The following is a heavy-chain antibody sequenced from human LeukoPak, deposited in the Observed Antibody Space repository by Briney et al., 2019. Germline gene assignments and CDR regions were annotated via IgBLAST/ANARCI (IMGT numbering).Heavy chain of an antibody. D-gene: IGHD2-2*01. CDR3: ASCCGVPNCSSTSCPGVDYYYYMDV. V-gene: IGHV1-2*02. CDR1: GYTFTGYY. Sequence: ASVKVSCKASGYTFTGYYMHWVRQAPGQGLEWMGWINPNSGGTNYAQKFQGRVTMTRDTSISTAYMELSRLRSDDTAVYYCASCCGVPNCSSTSCPGVDYYYYMDVWGKGTTVTVSS. J-gene: IGHJ6*03. CDR2: INPNSGGT.